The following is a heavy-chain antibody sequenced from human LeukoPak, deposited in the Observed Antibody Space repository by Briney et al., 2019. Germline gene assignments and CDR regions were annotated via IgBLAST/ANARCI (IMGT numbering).Heavy chain of an antibody. D-gene: IGHD2-15*01. Sequence: SETLSLTCAVYGGSFSGYYWSWIRQPPGKGLEWIGEINHSGSTNYNPSLKSRVTLSVDTSKNQFSLKLSSVTAADTAVYYCARGLKTATKSGYCSGGSCRTHYYGMDVWGKGTTVTVSS. CDR1: GGSFSGYY. CDR3: ARGLKTATKSGYCSGGSCRTHYYGMDV. V-gene: IGHV4-34*01. CDR2: INHSGST. J-gene: IGHJ6*04.